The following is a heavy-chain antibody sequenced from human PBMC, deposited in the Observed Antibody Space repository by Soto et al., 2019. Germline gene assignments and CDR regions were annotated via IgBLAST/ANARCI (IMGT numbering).Heavy chain of an antibody. CDR3: AKESGRYGYGKYYFDY. CDR2: ISGSGGST. Sequence: GGSLRLSCAASGFTFSSYAMSWVRQAQRKGLEWVSAISGSGGSTYYADSVKGRFTISRDNSKNTLYLQMNSLRAEDTAVYYCAKESGRYGYGKYYFDYWGQGTLATGSS. CDR1: GFTFSSYA. D-gene: IGHD5-18*01. V-gene: IGHV3-23*01. J-gene: IGHJ4*02.